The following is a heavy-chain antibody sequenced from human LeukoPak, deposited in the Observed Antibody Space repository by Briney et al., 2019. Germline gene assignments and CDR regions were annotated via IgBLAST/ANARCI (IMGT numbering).Heavy chain of an antibody. CDR2: ISANSGNT. CDR3: ARDGQQLVPHYYYMDV. J-gene: IGHJ6*03. D-gene: IGHD6-6*01. CDR1: GYTFINYG. Sequence: GASVKVSCKASGYTFINYGIGWVRQAPGQGLEWMGWISANSGNTKFAQKFQDRVTMTTDTSTSTAYMELRSLRSDDTAVYYCARDGQQLVPHYYYMDVWGKGTTVTVSS. V-gene: IGHV1-18*01.